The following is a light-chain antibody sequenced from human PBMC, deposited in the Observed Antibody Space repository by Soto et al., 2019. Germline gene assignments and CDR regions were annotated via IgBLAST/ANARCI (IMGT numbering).Light chain of an antibody. CDR3: QQSYSTPYS. J-gene: IGKJ2*01. CDR1: RSIGNY. CDR2: LTS. V-gene: IGKV1-39*01. Sequence: DIQMTQSPSSLSASVGDRVTITCRASRSIGNYLNWYQQKPESAPKLLIYLTSTLQSGVPSRFSGSGSGTDFTLTFSSLQPDDFATYYCQQSYSTPYSFGQGTKLEIK.